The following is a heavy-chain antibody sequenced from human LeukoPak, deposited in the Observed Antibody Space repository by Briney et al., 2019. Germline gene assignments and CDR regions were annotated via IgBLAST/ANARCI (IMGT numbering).Heavy chain of an antibody. CDR2: MNPNSGNT. CDR3: SSTMVRGVMVDY. V-gene: IGHV1-8*01. J-gene: IGHJ4*02. D-gene: IGHD3-10*01. Sequence: ASVKVSCKASGYTFTSYDINWVRQATGQGLEWMGWMNPNSGNTGYAQKFEGRVTMTRNTSISTAYMELSSLRSEDTAVYYCSSTMVRGVMVDYWGQGTLVTVPS. CDR1: GYTFTSYD.